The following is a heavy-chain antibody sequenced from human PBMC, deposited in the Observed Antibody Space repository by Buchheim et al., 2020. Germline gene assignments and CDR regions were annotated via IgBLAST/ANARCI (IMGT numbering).Heavy chain of an antibody. CDR1: GGSISSSGYY. CDR3: ARRDTLTTYSCDY. J-gene: IGHJ4*02. V-gene: IGHV4-39*01. Sequence: QLQLQESGPGLVKPSETLSLICSVSGGSISSSGYYWGWIRQPPGKGLEWIGNIYYSGNTYYNSSLKSRVTMSVDTSKNQFSRTLRSVTAADTAVYYCARRDTLTTYSCDYWGQGIL. D-gene: IGHD2/OR15-2a*01. CDR2: IYYSGNT.